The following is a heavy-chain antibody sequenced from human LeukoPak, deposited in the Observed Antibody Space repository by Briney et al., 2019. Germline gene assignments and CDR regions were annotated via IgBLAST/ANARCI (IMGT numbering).Heavy chain of an antibody. CDR2: ISYDGSNK. CDR1: GFTFSSYG. CDR3: AKDEGDDSSGYYLDY. Sequence: GRSLRLSCAASGFTFSSYGMHWVRRAPGKGLEWVAVISYDGSNKYYADSVKGRFTISRDNSKNTLYLQMNSLRAEDTAVYYCAKDEGDDSSGYYLDYWGQGTLVTVSS. D-gene: IGHD3-22*01. V-gene: IGHV3-30*18. J-gene: IGHJ4*02.